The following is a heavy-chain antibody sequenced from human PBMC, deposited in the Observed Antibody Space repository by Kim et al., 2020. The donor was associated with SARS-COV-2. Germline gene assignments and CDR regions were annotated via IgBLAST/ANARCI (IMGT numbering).Heavy chain of an antibody. V-gene: IGHV4-59*12. Sequence: SETLSLTCTVSGGSISSYYWSWIRQPPGKGLEWIGYIYYSGSTNYNPSLKSRDTISVDTSKNQFSLKLSSVTAADTAVYYWARVRDIVVVPAAIGYWGQGTLVTVSS. CDR3: ARVRDIVVVPAAIGY. J-gene: IGHJ4*02. D-gene: IGHD2-2*01. CDR2: IYYSGST. CDR1: GGSISSYY.